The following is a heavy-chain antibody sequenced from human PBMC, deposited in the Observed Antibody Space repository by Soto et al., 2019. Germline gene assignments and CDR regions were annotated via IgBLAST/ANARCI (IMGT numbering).Heavy chain of an antibody. V-gene: IGHV3-7*03. Sequence: SGGSLRLSCAASGFTFSSYWMSWVRQAPGKGLEWVANIKQDGSEKYYVDSVKGRFTISRDNAKNSLYLQMNSLRAEDTAVYYCARDMGSSSWPRFDPWGQGTLVTVSS. D-gene: IGHD6-13*01. J-gene: IGHJ5*02. CDR2: IKQDGSEK. CDR3: ARDMGSSSWPRFDP. CDR1: GFTFSSYW.